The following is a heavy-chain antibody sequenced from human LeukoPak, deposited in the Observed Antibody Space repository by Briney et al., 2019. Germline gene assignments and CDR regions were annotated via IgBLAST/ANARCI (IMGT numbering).Heavy chain of an antibody. Sequence: SETLSLTCAVSGGSLSSGNYQWGWIRQPPGKGLEWIALISHSGTTYYNPSLKSRVTMSVDTSNNQFSLKLNSVTAADTAVYYCLRDQDCSGGDCQVCWGQGTLVTVSS. D-gene: IGHD2-15*01. V-gene: IGHV4-39*02. CDR3: LRDQDCSGGDCQVC. J-gene: IGHJ4*02. CDR1: GGSLSSGNYQ. CDR2: ISHSGTT.